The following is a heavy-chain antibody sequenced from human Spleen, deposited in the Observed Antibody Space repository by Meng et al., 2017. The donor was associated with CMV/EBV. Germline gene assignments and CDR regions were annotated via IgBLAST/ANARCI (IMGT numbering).Heavy chain of an antibody. D-gene: IGHD6-6*01. CDR2: IIPIFGTA. Sequence: QVQLVQSGGEVKKPGASVKVSCKASGYTFTSYYRHWVRQAPGQGLEWMGGIIPIFGTANYAQKFQGRVTITADESTSTAYMELSSLRSEDTAVYYCARGLGQLAGGFDYWGQGTLVTVSS. CDR1: GYTFTSYY. J-gene: IGHJ4*02. CDR3: ARGLGQLAGGFDY. V-gene: IGHV1-69*01.